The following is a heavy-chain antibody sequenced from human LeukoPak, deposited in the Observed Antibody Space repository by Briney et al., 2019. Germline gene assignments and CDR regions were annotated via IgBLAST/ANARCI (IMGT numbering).Heavy chain of an antibody. J-gene: IGHJ5*02. V-gene: IGHV3-23*01. Sequence: GRSLRLSCVASGFTFSTYGMHWVRQAPGKGLEWVSAISGSGGTTYYADSVKGRFTISRDNSKNTLYLQMNSLRAEDTAVYYCAKGLDIVVVVAAEGDWFDPWGQGTLVTVSS. CDR3: AKGLDIVVVVAAEGDWFDP. CDR1: GFTFSTYG. D-gene: IGHD2-15*01. CDR2: ISGSGGTT.